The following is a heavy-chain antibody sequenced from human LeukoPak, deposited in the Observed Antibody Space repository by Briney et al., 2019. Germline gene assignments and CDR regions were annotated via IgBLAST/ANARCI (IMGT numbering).Heavy chain of an antibody. CDR2: ISGSGGST. CDR1: GFTFSSYA. CDR3: ARDYRYAHDY. Sequence: GGSLRLSCAASGFTFSSYAMSWVRQAPGKGLEWVSGISGSGGSTYYADSVAGRFTVSRDNANNLVYLQMNSLRADDTALYYCARDYRYAHDYWGQGTLVIVSS. D-gene: IGHD3-16*02. J-gene: IGHJ4*02. V-gene: IGHV3-23*01.